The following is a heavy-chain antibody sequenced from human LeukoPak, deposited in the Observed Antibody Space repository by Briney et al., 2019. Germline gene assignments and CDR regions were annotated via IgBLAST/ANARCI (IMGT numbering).Heavy chain of an antibody. CDR1: GFTFSSYG. J-gene: IGHJ4*02. CDR2: IRYDGSNK. V-gene: IGHV3-30*02. CDR3: AKDRFQTRAVAGTVPLY. Sequence: GGSLRLSCAASGFTFSSYGMHWVRQAPGKGLEWVAFIRYDGSNKYYADSVKGRFTISRDNSKNTLYLQMNSLRAGDTAVYHCAKDRFQTRAVAGTVPLYWGQGTLVTVSS. D-gene: IGHD6-19*01.